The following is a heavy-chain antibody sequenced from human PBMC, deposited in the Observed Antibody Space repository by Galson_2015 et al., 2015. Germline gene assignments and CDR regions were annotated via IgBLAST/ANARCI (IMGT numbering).Heavy chain of an antibody. V-gene: IGHV3-33*01. CDR2: IWYDGSNK. CDR1: GFTFSSYG. D-gene: IGHD2-2*02. J-gene: IGHJ5*02. CDR3: ARDLCSSTSCYSRGNWFDP. Sequence: SLRLSCAASGFTFSSYGMHWVRQAPGKGLEWAAVIWYDGSNKYYADSVKGRFTISRDNSKNTLYLQMNSLRAEDTAVYYCARDLCSSTSCYSRGNWFDPWGQGTLVTVSS.